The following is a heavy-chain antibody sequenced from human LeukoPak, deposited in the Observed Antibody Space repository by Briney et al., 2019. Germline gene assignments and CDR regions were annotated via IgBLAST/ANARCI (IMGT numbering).Heavy chain of an antibody. D-gene: IGHD4-17*01. V-gene: IGHV3-30*04. CDR1: GFSFSTYA. J-gene: IGHJ6*04. CDR2: ISYDGSDI. Sequence: GGSLRLSCAASGFSFSTYAMHWVRQAPGKGLEWVAFISYDGSDIYYADSVKGRFTVSRDNSKNTLFLQVHNLRPDDTAVFYRVRDIIYGADFSDVWGKGTTVTVSS. CDR3: VRDIIYGADFSDV.